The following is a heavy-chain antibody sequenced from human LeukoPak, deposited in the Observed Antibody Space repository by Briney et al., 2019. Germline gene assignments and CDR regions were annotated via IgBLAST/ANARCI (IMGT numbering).Heavy chain of an antibody. V-gene: IGHV4-31*11. J-gene: IGHJ4*02. CDR1: GGSFSGYY. CDR2: IYYSGST. CDR3: ASFLYYYGSGTAHFDY. Sequence: KPSETLSLTCAVYGGSFSGYYWSWIRQHPGKGLEWIGYIYYSGSTYYNPSLKSRVTISVDTSKNQFSLKLSSVTAADTAVYYCASFLYYYGSGTAHFDYWGQGTLVTVSS. D-gene: IGHD3-10*01.